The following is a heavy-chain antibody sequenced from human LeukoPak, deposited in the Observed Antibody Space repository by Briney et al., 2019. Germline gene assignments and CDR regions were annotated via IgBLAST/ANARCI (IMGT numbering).Heavy chain of an antibody. CDR1: RLTFSRYS. Sequence: KPGGSLRLSCAASRLTFSRYSMNWVRQAPGKGLEWVSSISSGSSYIYYADSVKGRFTISRDNAKNSLYLQMNSLRAEDTAVYYCARRGRITIFRNWFDPWGQGTLVTVSS. D-gene: IGHD3-9*01. J-gene: IGHJ5*02. CDR2: ISSGSSYI. V-gene: IGHV3-21*01. CDR3: ARRGRITIFRNWFDP.